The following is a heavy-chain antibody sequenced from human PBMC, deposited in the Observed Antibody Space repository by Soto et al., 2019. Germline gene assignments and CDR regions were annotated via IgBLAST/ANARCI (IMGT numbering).Heavy chain of an antibody. D-gene: IGHD6-13*01. Sequence: PGGSLRLSCAASGFTFISYGMHWVRQAPGKGLEWVAVIWYDGSNKYYADSVKGRFTISRDNSKNTLYLQMNSLRAEDTAVYYCAREHSTAAAGFFYFDYWGQGTLVTVSS. CDR2: IWYDGSNK. J-gene: IGHJ4*02. CDR3: AREHSTAAAGFFYFDY. V-gene: IGHV3-33*01. CDR1: GFTFISYG.